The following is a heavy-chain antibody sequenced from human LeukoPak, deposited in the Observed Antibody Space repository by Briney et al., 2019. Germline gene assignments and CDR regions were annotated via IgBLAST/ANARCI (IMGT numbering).Heavy chain of an antibody. CDR2: IKQDGSEK. CDR3: ARDGKVEMFDY. D-gene: IGHD5-24*01. J-gene: IGHJ4*02. V-gene: IGHV3-7*01. Sequence: PGVSLRLSCAASGFTFSSYWMSWVRQAPGKGLEWVANIKQDGSEKYYVDSVKGRFTISRDNAKNSLYLQMNSLRAEDTAVYYCARDGKVEMFDYWGQGTLVTVSS. CDR1: GFTFSSYW.